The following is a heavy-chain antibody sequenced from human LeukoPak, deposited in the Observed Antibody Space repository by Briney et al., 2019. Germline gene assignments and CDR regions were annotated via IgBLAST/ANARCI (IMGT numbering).Heavy chain of an antibody. D-gene: IGHD3-10*01. CDR2: IYGSGST. J-gene: IGHJ4*02. Sequence: SETLSLTCTVSGASITSFHWTWIRQPAGKGLEWIGLIYGSGSTIYNPSLQSRVAMSVDMTKNQLSLKLSSVTAADTAVYFCAKKGGSGNLVYFDYWGQGALVTVSS. CDR1: GASITSFH. CDR3: AKKGGSGNLVYFDY. V-gene: IGHV4-4*07.